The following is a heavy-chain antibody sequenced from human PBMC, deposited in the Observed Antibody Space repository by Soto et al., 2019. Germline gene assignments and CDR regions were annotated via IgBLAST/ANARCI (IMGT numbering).Heavy chain of an antibody. CDR3: ARVGEYGDSPYYNYAMDV. Sequence: GGSLRLSCAASGFAFNIYEMNWVRQAPGKGLEWVSYISTSGTTIYYTDSVKGRFTISRDNSRDTVYLQMSGLRSEDTAVYYCARVGEYGDSPYYNYAMDVWGQGTPVTVS. CDR1: GFAFNIYE. CDR2: ISTSGTTI. J-gene: IGHJ6*02. D-gene: IGHD2-15*01. V-gene: IGHV3-48*03.